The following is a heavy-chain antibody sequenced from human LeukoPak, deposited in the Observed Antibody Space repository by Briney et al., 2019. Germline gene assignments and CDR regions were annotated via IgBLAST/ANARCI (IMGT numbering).Heavy chain of an antibody. Sequence: SVTVSCKASGGTFSSYAISWVRQAPGQGLEWMGGIIPIFGTANYAQKFQGRVTITTDESTSTAYMELSNLRSEDTAVYYCARGVVVPAASYYYYYMDVWGKGTTVTVSS. J-gene: IGHJ6*03. D-gene: IGHD2-2*01. CDR1: GGTFSSYA. CDR3: ARGVVVPAASYYYYYMDV. V-gene: IGHV1-69*05. CDR2: IIPIFGTA.